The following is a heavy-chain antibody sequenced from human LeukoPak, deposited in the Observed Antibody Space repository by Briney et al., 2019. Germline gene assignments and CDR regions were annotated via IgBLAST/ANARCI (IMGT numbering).Heavy chain of an antibody. V-gene: IGHV1-69*13. Sequence: SVKVSCKASGGTFRNYAITWVRQAPGQGLEWMGSIIPIFGTANYAQKFQGRVTITADESTSTAYMELSSLRSEDTAVYYCARGERYFDWEIDYWGQGTLVTVSS. CDR2: IIPIFGTA. J-gene: IGHJ4*02. CDR1: GGTFRNYA. D-gene: IGHD3-9*01. CDR3: ARGERYFDWEIDY.